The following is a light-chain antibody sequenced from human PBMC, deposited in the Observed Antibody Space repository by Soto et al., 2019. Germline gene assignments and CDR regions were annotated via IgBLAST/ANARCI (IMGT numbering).Light chain of an antibody. Sequence: EIVMTPSPATLSVSPGERATLSCRASQSVNSNLAWYRQKPRQAPRLLISDASTRATGVPARFSGSGSGTEFTLTISSLQSEDSGIYYCQQYNFWPPLTFGGGTKVEIK. J-gene: IGKJ4*01. CDR1: QSVNSN. CDR2: DAS. V-gene: IGKV3-15*01. CDR3: QQYNFWPPLT.